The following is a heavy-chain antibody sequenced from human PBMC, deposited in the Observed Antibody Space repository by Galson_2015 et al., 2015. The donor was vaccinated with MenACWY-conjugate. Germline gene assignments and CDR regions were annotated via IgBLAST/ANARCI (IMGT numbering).Heavy chain of an antibody. D-gene: IGHD6-19*01. CDR2: IRVSNGDT. V-gene: IGHV1-18*01. Sequence: SVKVSCKASGYTFISYGITWVRQAPGQGLEWMGRIRVSNGDTKFAQSCQDRVSMIADTSTDTAYMELRNLRSDDTALYYCARYSSLYDYFDSWGQGTLVTVSS. J-gene: IGHJ4*02. CDR3: ARYSSLYDYFDS. CDR1: GYTFISYG.